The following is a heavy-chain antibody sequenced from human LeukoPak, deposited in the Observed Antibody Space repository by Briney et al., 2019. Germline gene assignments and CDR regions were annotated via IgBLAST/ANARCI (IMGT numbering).Heavy chain of an antibody. CDR1: GGSFSGYY. V-gene: IGHV4-34*01. D-gene: IGHD3-22*01. Sequence: PSETLSLTCAVYGGSFSGYYWSWIRQPPGKGLEWIGEINHSGSTNYNPSLKSRVTISVDTSKNQFSLKLSSVTAADTAVYYCARPNNYDSSGYHPPSDAFDIWGQGTMVTVSS. CDR2: INHSGST. CDR3: ARPNNYDSSGYHPPSDAFDI. J-gene: IGHJ3*02.